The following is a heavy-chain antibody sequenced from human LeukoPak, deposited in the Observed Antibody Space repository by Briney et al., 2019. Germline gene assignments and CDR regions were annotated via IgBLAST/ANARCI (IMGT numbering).Heavy chain of an antibody. CDR2: IRYDGSNK. D-gene: IGHD3-10*01. CDR1: GFTFSSYG. Sequence: GGSLRLSCAASGFTFSSYGMHWVRQAPGKGLEWVAFIRYDGSNKYYADSVKGRFTISRDNSKNTLYLQMNSLRAEDTAVYYCAKVHGSGSYYNSDMYYFDYWGQGTLVTVSS. V-gene: IGHV3-30*02. J-gene: IGHJ4*02. CDR3: AKVHGSGSYYNSDMYYFDY.